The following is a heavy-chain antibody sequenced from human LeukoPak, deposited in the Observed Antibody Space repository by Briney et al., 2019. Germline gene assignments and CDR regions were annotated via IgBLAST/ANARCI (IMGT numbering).Heavy chain of an antibody. CDR3: ARGSNFSFHQLRWYYMDV. J-gene: IGHJ6*03. CDR2: IIPIFGTA. D-gene: IGHD2-2*01. CDR1: GGTFSSYA. V-gene: IGHV1-69*05. Sequence: SVKVSCKASGGTFSSYAISWVRQTPGQGLEWMGGIIPIFGTANYAQKFQGRVTITTDESTSTAYMELSSLRSEDTAVYYCARGSNFSFHQLRWYYMDVWAKGPRSPSP.